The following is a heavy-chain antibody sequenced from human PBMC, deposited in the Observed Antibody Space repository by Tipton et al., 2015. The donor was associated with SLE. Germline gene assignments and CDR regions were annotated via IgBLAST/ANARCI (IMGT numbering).Heavy chain of an antibody. D-gene: IGHD3-3*01. CDR2: ISNDGSKI. CDR1: GFTFSTYW. J-gene: IGHJ4*02. Sequence: SLRLSCAASGFTFSTYWMHWVRQAPGKGLVWVSRISNDGSKIVYADSVKGRFTISRDNAKNTLYLQMNSLTVDDTGVYYCARSLWSGYSRTIDYWGQGTLVTVSS. V-gene: IGHV3-74*01. CDR3: ARSLWSGYSRTIDY.